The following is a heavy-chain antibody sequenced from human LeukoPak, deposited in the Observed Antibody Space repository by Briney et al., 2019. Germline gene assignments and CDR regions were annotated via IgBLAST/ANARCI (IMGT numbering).Heavy chain of an antibody. V-gene: IGHV3-7*01. CDR1: GFTFSSYW. J-gene: IGHJ4*02. Sequence: PGGSLRLSCAASGFTFSSYWMSWVRQAPGKGLEWVANIKQDGSEKYYVDSVKGRFTISRDNAKNSLYLQMNSLRAEDTAVYYCARWGSAGRAVAYYFDYWGQGTLVTVSS. CDR3: ARWGSAGRAVAYYFDY. D-gene: IGHD6-19*01. CDR2: IKQDGSEK.